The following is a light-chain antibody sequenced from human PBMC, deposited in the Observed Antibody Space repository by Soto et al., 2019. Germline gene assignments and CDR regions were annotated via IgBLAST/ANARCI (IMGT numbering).Light chain of an antibody. V-gene: IGKV3-15*01. Sequence: EIVMTHSPATLSVSPGEGATLSCRASQSVGRYLVWYQQKPGQAPRLVISGASTRATGIPARFSGSGSGTEFTLTISSLQSEDFAVYYCQQHNDWPLTFGQGTKV. CDR3: QQHNDWPLT. CDR2: GAS. J-gene: IGKJ1*01. CDR1: QSVGRY.